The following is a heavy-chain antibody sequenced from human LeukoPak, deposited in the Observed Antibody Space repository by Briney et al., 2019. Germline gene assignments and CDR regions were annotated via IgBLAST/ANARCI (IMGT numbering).Heavy chain of an antibody. CDR3: AKGATVGKEALDI. CDR2: IRAYNGNT. J-gene: IGHJ3*02. D-gene: IGHD1-14*01. CDR1: GYTFTSYG. V-gene: IGHV1-18*01. Sequence: ASVKVSCKASGYTFTSYGISWVRQAPGQGLEWMGWIRAYNGNTDYAQKLQDRVTVTTDTSTSTAYMELRSLRSDDTALYFCAKGATVGKEALDIWGQGSLVTVSS.